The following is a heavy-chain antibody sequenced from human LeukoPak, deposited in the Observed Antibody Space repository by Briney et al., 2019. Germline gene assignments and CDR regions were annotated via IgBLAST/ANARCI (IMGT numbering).Heavy chain of an antibody. Sequence: SETLSLTCTVSGGSISSYYWSWIRQPAGKGLEWIGRIYTSGSTNYNPSLKSRVTMSVDTSKNQFSLKLSSVIAADTAVYYCARFTYDFWSGTPSDAFDIWGQGTMVTVSS. V-gene: IGHV4-4*07. D-gene: IGHD3-3*01. CDR2: IYTSGST. CDR1: GGSISSYY. J-gene: IGHJ3*02. CDR3: ARFTYDFWSGTPSDAFDI.